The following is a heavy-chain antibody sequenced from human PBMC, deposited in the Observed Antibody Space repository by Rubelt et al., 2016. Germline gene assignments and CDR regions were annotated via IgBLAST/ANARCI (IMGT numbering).Heavy chain of an antibody. D-gene: IGHD4-17*01. V-gene: IGHV1-18*01. CDR3: ATDPYGDRHHDY. CDR1: GYTFSSYG. J-gene: IGHJ4*02. Sequence: QVQLVQSGAEVKKPGASVKVSCKASGYTFSSYGISWVRQAPGQGLEWMGWISAYNGNTNYAQKLQGRVTMTADTSTSPAYMELRSLRSDDTAVYYCATDPYGDRHHDYWGQGTLVTVSS. CDR2: ISAYNGNT.